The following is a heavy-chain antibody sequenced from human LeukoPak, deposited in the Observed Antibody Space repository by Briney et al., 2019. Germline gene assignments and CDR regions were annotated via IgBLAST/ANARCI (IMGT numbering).Heavy chain of an antibody. V-gene: IGHV3-21*01. D-gene: IGHD3-10*01. CDR1: GFTFSSYS. CDR3: ARDSAMARGVDDAFDI. Sequence: GGSLRLSCAASGFTFSSYSMNWVRQAPGKGLEWVSSISRSSSYIYNADSVKGRFTISRDNAKNPLYLQMNSLRAEDTAVYYCARDSAMARGVDDAFDIWGQGTMVTVSS. CDR2: ISRSSSYI. J-gene: IGHJ3*02.